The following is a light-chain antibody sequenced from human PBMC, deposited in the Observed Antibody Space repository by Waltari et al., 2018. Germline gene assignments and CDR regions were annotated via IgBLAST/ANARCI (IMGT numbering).Light chain of an antibody. CDR3: QQYDDWS. J-gene: IGKJ2*01. CDR1: QSVTTN. Sequence: EIVLTQSPATLSVSPGGRATLACRASQSVTTNLAWYQQRPGQAPSLLIYDASTRATGVPARFSGSGSGTDFTLTISSLQSTDFAVYYCQQYDDWSFGQGTKLEIK. CDR2: DAS. V-gene: IGKV3-15*01.